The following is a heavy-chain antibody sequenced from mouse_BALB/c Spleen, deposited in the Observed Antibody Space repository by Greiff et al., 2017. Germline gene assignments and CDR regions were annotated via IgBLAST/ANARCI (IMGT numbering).Heavy chain of an antibody. V-gene: IGHV5-9-3*01. Sequence: EVQRVESGGGLVKPGGSLKLSCAASRFTFSSYAMSWVRQTPEKRLEWVATISSGGSYNYYPDSVTGRFTISRDNAKNTLYLQMSSLRSEDTAMYYCARRDRYYAMDYWGQGTSVTVSS. J-gene: IGHJ4*01. CDR2: ISSGGSYN. CDR1: RFTFSSYA. CDR3: ARRDRYYAMDY. D-gene: IGHD2-14*01.